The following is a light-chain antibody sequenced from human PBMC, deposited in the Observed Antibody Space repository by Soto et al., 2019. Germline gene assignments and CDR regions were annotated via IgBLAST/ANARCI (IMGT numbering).Light chain of an antibody. CDR3: AAWDDSLIGVV. CDR2: SNN. Sequence: QSVLTQPPSASGTPGQRVTISCSGSSSNVGRNPVNWYQQLPGTAPKVLMYSNNQRPSGVPDRFSGSKSGTSASLAISGLQSEDEADYYCAAWDDSLIGVVFGGGTQLTVL. V-gene: IGLV1-44*01. CDR1: SSNVGRNP. J-gene: IGLJ2*01.